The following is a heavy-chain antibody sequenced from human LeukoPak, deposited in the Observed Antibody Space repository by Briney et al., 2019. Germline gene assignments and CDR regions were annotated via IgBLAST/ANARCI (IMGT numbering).Heavy chain of an antibody. Sequence: GESLKISCKGSGYSFTIYWIGWVRQMPGKGLEWMGIIYPGESDTRYGPSFEGQVTVSADKSITTAYLQWSSLKASDTAMYYCARLAVAGTIDYWGQGTLVTVSS. CDR1: GYSFTIYW. J-gene: IGHJ4*02. V-gene: IGHV5-51*01. CDR2: IYPGESDT. CDR3: ARLAVAGTIDY. D-gene: IGHD6-19*01.